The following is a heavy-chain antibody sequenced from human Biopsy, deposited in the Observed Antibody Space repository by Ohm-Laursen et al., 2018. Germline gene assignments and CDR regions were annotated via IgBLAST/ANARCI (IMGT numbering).Heavy chain of an antibody. D-gene: IGHD3-10*01. CDR2: FYSSGTT. CDR1: DASASSGRYY. Sequence: TLSLTCTVSDASASSGRYYWTWIRQPPRKPLEWIGYFYSSGTTRYNPSLESRLSISMDTSKNEVSLRLTSMTAAGTAVYFCARAPADQYAARNYYSSHAFDMWGQGTKVTVSS. CDR3: ARAPADQYAARNYYSSHAFDM. J-gene: IGHJ3*02. V-gene: IGHV4-61*01.